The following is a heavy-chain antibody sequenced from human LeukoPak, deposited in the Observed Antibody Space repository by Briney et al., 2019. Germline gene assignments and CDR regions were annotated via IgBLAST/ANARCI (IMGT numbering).Heavy chain of an antibody. V-gene: IGHV1-69*13. D-gene: IGHD2-15*01. CDR2: IIPIFGTA. Sequence: SVKVSCKASGGTFSSYAISWVRQAPGQGLEWMGGIIPIFGTANYAQKFRGRVTITADESTSTAYMELSSLRSEDTAVYYCARGYCSGGSCYHEYFDYWGQGTLVTVSS. CDR3: ARGYCSGGSCYHEYFDY. J-gene: IGHJ4*02. CDR1: GGTFSSYA.